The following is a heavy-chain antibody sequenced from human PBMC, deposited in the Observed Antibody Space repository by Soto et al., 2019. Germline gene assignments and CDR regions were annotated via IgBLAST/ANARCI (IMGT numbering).Heavy chain of an antibody. D-gene: IGHD7-27*01. Sequence: ASVKVSCKASGYRFTSYGISWVRQAPGQGLEWLGWISAYDDNTKYAQTLQGRVSINPDTSRNQFSLQLSSVTPEDTAVYYCARDLGAFDIWGQGTTVTVSS. CDR3: ARDLGAFDI. CDR1: GYRFTSYG. CDR2: ISAYDDNT. J-gene: IGHJ3*02. V-gene: IGHV1-18*01.